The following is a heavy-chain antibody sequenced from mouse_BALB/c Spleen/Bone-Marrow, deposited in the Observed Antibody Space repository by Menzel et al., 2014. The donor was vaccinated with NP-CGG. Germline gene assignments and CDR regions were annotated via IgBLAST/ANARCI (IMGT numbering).Heavy chain of an antibody. CDR1: GFSLTSYG. Sequence: VQVVESGPGLVAPSQSLSITRTVSGFSLTSYGVHWVRQPPGKGLEWLGVIWAGGSANYNSALMSRLSVSKDNSQSQVFLKMNSLQTDDTAMYYCASLYLFAYWGQGTLVTVSA. D-gene: IGHD5-1-1*01. V-gene: IGHV2-9*02. J-gene: IGHJ3*01. CDR3: ASLYLFAY. CDR2: IWAGGSA.